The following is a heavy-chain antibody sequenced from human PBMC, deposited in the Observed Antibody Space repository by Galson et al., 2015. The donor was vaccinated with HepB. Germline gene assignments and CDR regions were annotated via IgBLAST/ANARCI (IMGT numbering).Heavy chain of an antibody. Sequence: SLRLSCAASGFPFSSYAMHWVRQAPGKGLEWVAVISYDGSNKYYADSVKGRFTISRDNSKNTLYLQMNSLRAEDTAVYYCARPRYDFWSGYWYFDLWGRGTLVTVSS. CDR3: ARPRYDFWSGYWYFDL. CDR1: GFPFSSYA. D-gene: IGHD3-3*01. CDR2: ISYDGSNK. V-gene: IGHV3-30*04. J-gene: IGHJ2*01.